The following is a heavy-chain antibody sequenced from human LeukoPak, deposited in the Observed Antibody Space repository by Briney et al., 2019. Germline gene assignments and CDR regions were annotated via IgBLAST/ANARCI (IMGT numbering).Heavy chain of an antibody. CDR2: ISYDGSNK. Sequence: GGSLRLSCAASGFTFSSYGMHWVRQAPGKGLEWVAVISYDGSNKYYADSVKGRFTISRDNSKNTLYLQMNSLRAEDTAVYYCXXXXXXXXXSCYWPPDYWGQGTLVTVSS. D-gene: IGHD2-2*01. CDR1: GFTFSSYG. V-gene: IGHV3-30*03. J-gene: IGHJ4*02. CDR3: XXXXXXXXXSCYWPPDY.